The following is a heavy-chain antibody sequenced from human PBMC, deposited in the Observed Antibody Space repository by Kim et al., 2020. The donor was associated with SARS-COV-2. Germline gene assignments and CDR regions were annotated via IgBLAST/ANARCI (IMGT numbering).Heavy chain of an antibody. CDR1: GGTFSNSA. D-gene: IGHD2-2*01. CDR3: ARPSRGLPPSKFFHYALDV. V-gene: IGHV1-69*13. J-gene: IGHJ6*02. CDR2: IIPSFATT. Sequence: SVKVSCKASGGTFSNSAISWVRQAPGQGLEWMGGIIPSFATTNYAHKFQGRVTITADESTSTAYMEVSGLRSDDTAVYYCARPSRGLPPSKFFHYALDVGGQGTAVTVS.